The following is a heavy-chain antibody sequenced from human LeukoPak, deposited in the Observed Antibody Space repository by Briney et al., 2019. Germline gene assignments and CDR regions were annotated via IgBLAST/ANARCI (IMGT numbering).Heavy chain of an antibody. CDR3: ARFSIAAARFDY. J-gene: IGHJ4*02. D-gene: IGHD6-13*01. CDR2: IIPIVGTA. Sequence: SVKVSCKTSGGTFSSYAISWVRQAPGQGLEWMGGIIPIVGTANYAQKFQGRVTITADESTSTAYMELSSLRSEDTGVYYCARFSIAAARFDYWGQGTLVTVSS. CDR1: GGTFSSYA. V-gene: IGHV1-69*13.